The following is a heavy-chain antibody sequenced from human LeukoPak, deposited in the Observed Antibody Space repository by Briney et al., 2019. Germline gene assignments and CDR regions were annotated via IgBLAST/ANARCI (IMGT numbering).Heavy chain of an antibody. J-gene: IGHJ3*02. D-gene: IGHD3-9*01. V-gene: IGHV4-59*12. CDR2: IYYSGST. CDR1: GGSIRSYF. Sequence: SETLSLTCTVSGGSIRSYFWSWIRQPPGKGLQWIGYIYYSGSTIYNPSLKSRVTISVDTSKNQFSLKLSSVTAADTAVYYCAGDGLNYDILTGYPNHDAFDIWGQGTMVTVSS. CDR3: AGDGLNYDILTGYPNHDAFDI.